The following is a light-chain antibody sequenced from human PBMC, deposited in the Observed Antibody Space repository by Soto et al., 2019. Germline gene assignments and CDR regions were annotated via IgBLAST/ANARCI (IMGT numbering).Light chain of an antibody. J-gene: IGKJ1*01. Sequence: DIQMTQSPFSLSASVGDRVTITCRASQGIDSYLNWFQQKPGKAPKLLIYAASSLHSGVPSRFSGSRSGTDFTLTISSLQPEDSATYYCQQSYNTTRTFGQGTKVEVK. V-gene: IGKV1-39*01. CDR1: QGIDSY. CDR2: AAS. CDR3: QQSYNTTRT.